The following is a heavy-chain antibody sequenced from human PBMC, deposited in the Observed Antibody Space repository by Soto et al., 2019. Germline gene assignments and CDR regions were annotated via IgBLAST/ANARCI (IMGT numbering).Heavy chain of an antibody. CDR2: IDTSGTKI. J-gene: IGHJ4*02. D-gene: IGHD3-3*01. Sequence: GGSLRLSCAASGYTFSDYYMSWIRPAPGKGLEWISYIDTSGTKIYYADSVKGRFTITRDNAKNSLYLEMNSLRDEDTAVYYCASHYDMWSGYLSPVDYWGQGTLVTVSS. V-gene: IGHV3-11*01. CDR3: ASHYDMWSGYLSPVDY. CDR1: GYTFSDYY.